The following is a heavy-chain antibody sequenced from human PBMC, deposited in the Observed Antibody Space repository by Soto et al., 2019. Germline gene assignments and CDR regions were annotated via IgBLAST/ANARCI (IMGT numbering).Heavy chain of an antibody. CDR1: GGTFSSYA. CDR3: ARDQITVTGPLDY. J-gene: IGHJ4*02. CDR2: IIPIFGTA. V-gene: IGHV1-69*06. D-gene: IGHD6-19*01. Sequence: ASVKVSCKASGGTFSSYAITWVRQAPGQGLDWVGGIIPIFGTANYAQKFQGRVTITADKSTSTAYMELSSLRSEDTAVYYCARDQITVTGPLDYWGQGTLVTVSS.